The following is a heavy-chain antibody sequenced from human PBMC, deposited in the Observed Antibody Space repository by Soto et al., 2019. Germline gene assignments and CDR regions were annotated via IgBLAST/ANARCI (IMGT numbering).Heavy chain of an antibody. CDR2: INAGNGRE. V-gene: IGHV1-3*01. J-gene: IGHJ4*02. CDR1: GYTFTSYT. CDR3: ARGGGWVGEASFDS. D-gene: IGHD3-10*01. Sequence: QVQLERSGAEVKKPGASVKVSCKTSGYTFTSYTLHWVRQAPGQGLEWMGWINAGNGREKYSQRFQDRVSLSTDKPATTAYRELGGLRSKNTEMFYCARGGGWVGEASFDSWGQGTLVTVSS.